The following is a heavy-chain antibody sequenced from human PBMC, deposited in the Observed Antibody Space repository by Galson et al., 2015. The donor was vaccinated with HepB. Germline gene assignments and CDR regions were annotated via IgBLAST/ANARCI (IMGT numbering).Heavy chain of an antibody. CDR2: ISGYNGDT. CDR1: GYTFTSYG. D-gene: IGHD6-25*01. J-gene: IGHJ6*03. V-gene: IGHV1-18*01. CDR3: ARHRQWRTSGCLGSYCNYYMDV. Sequence: SVKVSCKASGYTFTSYGISWVRQAPGQGLEWMGWISGYNGDTQYAEKFLGRVTLTTDTSTNTAYMEVRSLRSDDTAVYHCARHRQWRTSGCLGSYCNYYMDVWGKGTTVAVSS.